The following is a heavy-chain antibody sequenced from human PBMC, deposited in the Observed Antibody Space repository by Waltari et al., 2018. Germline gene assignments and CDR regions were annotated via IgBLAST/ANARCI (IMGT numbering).Heavy chain of an antibody. V-gene: IGHV3-74*01. CDR2: ISSDWRST. Sequence: EAQLVESGGGLAQPGESLRLSCAASGFTFSRYWMDWVRQAPGKGLVWVSRISSDWRSTTYADSVKGRFTIARDNAKNTLYVQMNRLRAEETAVYYCARVATKTYSSPVPGRPYYYGMDVWGQGTTVTVSS. CDR1: GFTFSRYW. CDR3: ARVATKTYSSPVPGRPYYYGMDV. D-gene: IGHD3-22*01. J-gene: IGHJ6*02.